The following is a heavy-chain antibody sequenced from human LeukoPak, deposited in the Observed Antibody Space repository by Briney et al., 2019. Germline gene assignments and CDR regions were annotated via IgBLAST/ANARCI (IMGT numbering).Heavy chain of an antibody. D-gene: IGHD1-26*01. Sequence: SETLSLTCAVSVGSIMTTNWWGWVRQPPGTGLEWIGEVHLNGATNYNPSLESRVSMSIDTSKNQTSLKLTSVTAADTAIYYCTRESGAFSPFGFWGQGTLVTVSS. V-gene: IGHV4-4*02. CDR2: VHLNGAT. J-gene: IGHJ4*02. CDR3: TRESGAFSPFGF. CDR1: VGSIMTTNW.